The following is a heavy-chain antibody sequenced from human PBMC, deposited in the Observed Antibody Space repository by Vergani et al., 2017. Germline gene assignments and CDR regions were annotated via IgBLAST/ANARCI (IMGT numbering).Heavy chain of an antibody. CDR3: ASELSIGY. J-gene: IGHJ4*02. Sequence: QVQLVESGGGVVQPGRSLRLSCAASGFTFSSYAMHWVRQAPGKGLEWVAVISYDGSNKYYADSVKGRLTISRDNSKDTLYLQMNSLRAEDTAVYYCASELSIGYWGQGMLVTVSS. V-gene: IGHV3-30*04. D-gene: IGHD2/OR15-2a*01. CDR1: GFTFSSYA. CDR2: ISYDGSNK.